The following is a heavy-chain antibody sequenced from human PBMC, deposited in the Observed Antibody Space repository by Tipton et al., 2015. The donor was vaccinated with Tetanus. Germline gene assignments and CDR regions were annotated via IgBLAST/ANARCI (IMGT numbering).Heavy chain of an antibody. D-gene: IGHD3-10*01. CDR2: ISNSGST. CDR1: GASINAGGYL. V-gene: IGHV4-31*03. Sequence: PGLVKPSETLSLTCNVSGASINAGGYLWTWVRQHPGGGLEWIGYISNSGSTYYNPSLKSRVTISVDTSQKQISLKVNSVTAADTAVYYCARDRGVRGGYYYYHGMDVWGQGTTVTVSS. CDR3: ARDRGVRGGYYYYHGMDV. J-gene: IGHJ6*02.